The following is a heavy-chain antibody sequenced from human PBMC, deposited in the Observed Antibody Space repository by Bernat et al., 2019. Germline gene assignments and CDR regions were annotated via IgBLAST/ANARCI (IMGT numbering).Heavy chain of an antibody. CDR1: GGSISSGGYY. CDR3: ARSGGVVAGTRFAFFDY. J-gene: IGHJ4*01. CDR2: IYYSGST. D-gene: IGHD6-19*01. Sequence: QVQLQESGPGLVKPSQTLSRTCTVSGGSISSGGYYWSWIRQHPGKGREWIGYIYYSGSTYYNPSLKRRVTLSVPTSRNLFSLKLSSVTAADTAVYYCARSGGVVAGTRFAFFDYWGQVPLVTVSS. V-gene: IGHV4-31*03.